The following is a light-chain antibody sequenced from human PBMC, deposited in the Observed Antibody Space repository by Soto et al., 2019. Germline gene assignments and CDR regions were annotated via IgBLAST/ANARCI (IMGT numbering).Light chain of an antibody. J-gene: IGLJ7*01. CDR3: QSYDSSMVGGV. CDR2: GNS. V-gene: IGLV1-40*01. CDR1: SSNIGAGYD. Sequence: QSVLTQPPSVSGAPGQRVTISCTGSSSNIGAGYDVHWYQKLPGTAPKLLIYGNSNRPSGIPDRFYGSKFGTSASLAITGRNAKEETNYYCQSYDSSMVGGVLGGGTLMIVL.